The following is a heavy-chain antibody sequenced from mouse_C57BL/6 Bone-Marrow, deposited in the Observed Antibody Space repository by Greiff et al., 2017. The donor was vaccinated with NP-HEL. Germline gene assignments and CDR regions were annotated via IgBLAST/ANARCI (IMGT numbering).Heavy chain of an antibody. D-gene: IGHD1-1*01. Sequence: VQLQQSGAELVKPGASVKISCKASGYAFSSYWMNWVKQRPGKGLEWIGQIYPGDGDTNYNGKFKGKATLTADKSSSTAYMQLSSLTSEDSAVYFCARPGFTTVVATDAMDYWGQGTSVTVSS. CDR2: IYPGDGDT. CDR1: GYAFSSYW. CDR3: ARPGFTTVVATDAMDY. J-gene: IGHJ4*01. V-gene: IGHV1-80*01.